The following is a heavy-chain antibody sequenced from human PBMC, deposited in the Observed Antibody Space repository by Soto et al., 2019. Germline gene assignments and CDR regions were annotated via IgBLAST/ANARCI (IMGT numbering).Heavy chain of an antibody. CDR1: GGSFSGYY. V-gene: IGHV4-34*01. CDR3: AREREGYYYDSSGQPGAYYNGMDV. J-gene: IGHJ6*02. D-gene: IGHD3-22*01. CDR2: INHSGST. Sequence: PSETLSLTFAFYGGSFSGYYWSWIRQPPGKGLEWIGEINHSGSTNYNPSLKSRVTISVDTSKNQFSLKVRSVTAADTAVYYCAREREGYYYDSSGQPGAYYNGMDVWGQGTTVTVSS.